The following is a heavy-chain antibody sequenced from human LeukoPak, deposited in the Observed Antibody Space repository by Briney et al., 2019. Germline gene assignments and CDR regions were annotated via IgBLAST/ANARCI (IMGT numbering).Heavy chain of an antibody. Sequence: SETLSLTCVVSGYSISSGYYWGWIRQPPGKGLEWIASIYHSGSTFSNPSLKSRVIMSVDTSQTQFSLRLSPLTAADTAVYYCARGGDGYTTSFFDSWGQGTLVTVFS. CDR1: GYSISSGYY. CDR3: ARGGDGYTTSFFDS. J-gene: IGHJ4*02. V-gene: IGHV4-38-2*01. CDR2: IYHSGST. D-gene: IGHD5-24*01.